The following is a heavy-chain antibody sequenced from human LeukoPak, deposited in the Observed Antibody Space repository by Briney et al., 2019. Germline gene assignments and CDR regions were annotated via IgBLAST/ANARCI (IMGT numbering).Heavy chain of an antibody. V-gene: IGHV3-7*01. Sequence: GGSLRLSCVASDFTFSFYWMTWVRQAPGKGLEWVANILPDGSQKYYVDSVKGRFTISRDNPKNSLYLQINSLRAEDTAVYYCGRLAHNAWYAIDYWGQGTLVTVSS. D-gene: IGHD6-13*01. CDR1: DFTFSFYW. CDR2: ILPDGSQK. J-gene: IGHJ4*02. CDR3: GRLAHNAWYAIDY.